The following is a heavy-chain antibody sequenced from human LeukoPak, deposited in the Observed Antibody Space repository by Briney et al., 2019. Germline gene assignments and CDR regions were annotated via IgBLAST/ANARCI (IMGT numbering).Heavy chain of an antibody. Sequence: ASVKVSCKASGYTFTSYDINWVRQATGQGLEWMGWVNPNSGNTGYAQKFQGRVTMTRNTSISTAYMELSSLRSEDTAVYYCARTGPYWGGYYYYYMDVWGKGTTVTVSS. J-gene: IGHJ6*03. CDR2: VNPNSGNT. CDR1: GYTFTSYD. CDR3: ARTGPYWGGYYYYYMDV. V-gene: IGHV1-8*01. D-gene: IGHD7-27*01.